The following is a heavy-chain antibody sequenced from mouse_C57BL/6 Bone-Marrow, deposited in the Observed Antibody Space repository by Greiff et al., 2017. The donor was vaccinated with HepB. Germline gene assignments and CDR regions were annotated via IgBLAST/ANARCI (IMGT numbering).Heavy chain of an antibody. D-gene: IGHD1-1*01. CDR3: ARDHYGSLDY. CDR1: GYSITSGYY. J-gene: IGHJ2*01. Sequence: EVHLVESGPGLVKPSQSLSLTCSVTGYSITSGYYWNWIRQFPGNKLEWMGYISYDGSNNYNPSLKNRISITRDTSKNQFFLKLNSVTTEDTATYYCARDHYGSLDYWGQGTTLTVSS. V-gene: IGHV3-6*01. CDR2: ISYDGSN.